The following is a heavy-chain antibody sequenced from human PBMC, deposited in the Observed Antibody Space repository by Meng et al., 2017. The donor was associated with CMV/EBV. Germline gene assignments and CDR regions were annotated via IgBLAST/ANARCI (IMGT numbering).Heavy chain of an antibody. J-gene: IGHJ4*02. V-gene: IGHV3-7*01. CDR1: GFTVSSNY. D-gene: IGHD5-12*01. Sequence: GGSLRLSCAASGFTVSSNYMSWVRQAPGKGLEWVANIKQDGSEKYYVDSVKGRFTISRDNAKNSPYLQMNSLRAEDTAVYYCARDGLDIVATISGDYFDYWGQGTLVTVSS. CDR2: IKQDGSEK. CDR3: ARDGLDIVATISGDYFDY.